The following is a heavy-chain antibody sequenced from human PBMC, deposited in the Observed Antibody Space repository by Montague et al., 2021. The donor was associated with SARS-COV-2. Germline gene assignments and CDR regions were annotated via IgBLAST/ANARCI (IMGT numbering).Heavy chain of an antibody. V-gene: IGHV4-59*08. D-gene: IGHD2-15*01. CDR2: ISDSGST. CDR1: GGSISSFY. CDR3: ARHYSATLPAVY. J-gene: IGHJ4*02. Sequence: SETLSLTCTVSGGSISSFYWSWFRQPPGKGLEWIGYISDSGSTNYNPSRTSRATMSVDTSKNQFSLKVNSVTAADTAVYYCARHYSATLPAVYWGRGTLVTVSS.